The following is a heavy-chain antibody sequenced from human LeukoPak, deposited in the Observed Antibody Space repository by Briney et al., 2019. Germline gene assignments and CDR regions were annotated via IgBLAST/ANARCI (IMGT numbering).Heavy chain of an antibody. Sequence: GESLKISCKGSGYSFTNYWIGWVRQMPGKGLEWMGIIYPGDSDSRYSPSFQGHVTISADKSISTAYLHWSSLKASDTAMYYCARQALAGKYWGYDHYYSMDVWGKGTTVTISS. V-gene: IGHV5-51*01. CDR3: ARQALAGKYWGYDHYYSMDV. CDR2: IYPGDSDS. CDR1: GYSFTNYW. D-gene: IGHD6-19*01. J-gene: IGHJ6*03.